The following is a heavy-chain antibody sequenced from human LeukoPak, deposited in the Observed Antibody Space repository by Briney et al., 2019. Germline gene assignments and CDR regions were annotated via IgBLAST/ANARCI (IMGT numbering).Heavy chain of an antibody. V-gene: IGHV4-34*01. J-gene: IGHJ4*02. D-gene: IGHD2-15*01. CDR2: VSHTGDT. CDR1: GDSFTYYH. Sequence: PSETLSLTCAVYGDSFTYYHWTWIRQSPGRGLEWIGEVSHTGDTDYNPSLKNRLTISIDTSNKQFPLRLTSVTAADTAVYYCARTPGAFDFWGQGTLVTVSS. CDR3: ARTPGAFDF.